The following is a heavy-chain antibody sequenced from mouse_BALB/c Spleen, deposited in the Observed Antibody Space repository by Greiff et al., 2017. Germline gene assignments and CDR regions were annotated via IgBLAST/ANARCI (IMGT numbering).Heavy chain of an antibody. Sequence: EVKLVESGGGLVKPGGSLKLSCAASGFTFSDYYMYWVRQTPAKRLEWVATISDGGSYTYYPDSVKGRFTISRDNAKNNLYLQMSSLKSEDTAMYYCARGRSSPYYAMDYWGQGTSVTVSA. CDR1: GFTFSDYY. CDR2: ISDGGSYT. CDR3: ARGRSSPYYAMDY. D-gene: IGHD1-1*01. V-gene: IGHV5-4*02. J-gene: IGHJ4*01.